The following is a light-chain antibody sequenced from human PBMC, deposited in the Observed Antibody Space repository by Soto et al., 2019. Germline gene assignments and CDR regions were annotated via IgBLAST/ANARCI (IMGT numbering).Light chain of an antibody. J-gene: IGKJ4*01. V-gene: IGKV3-15*01. CDR1: QRVAND. Sequence: ETVMTQSPATLSVSPGQGATLSCRASQRVANDLAWYQQKPGQAPRLLIYGASTRATAIPARFSASGSGTEFTLTITSLQSEDFAVYYCQQYNNWPLTFGGGTKVDIK. CDR2: GAS. CDR3: QQYNNWPLT.